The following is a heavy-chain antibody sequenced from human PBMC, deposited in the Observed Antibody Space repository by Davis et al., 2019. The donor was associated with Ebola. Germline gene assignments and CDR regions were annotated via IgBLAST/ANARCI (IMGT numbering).Heavy chain of an antibody. CDR2: ICTSSRTI. CDR3: ANGVFWSAIFDY. D-gene: IGHD3-3*01. CDR1: GFTISSYR. Sequence: GESLKISCASSGFTISSYRMNWLRQAGVKRLEWVSYICTSSRTIYYADSVKSRFTISRDNSKNTLYLQMNSLRAEDTAVYYCANGVFWSAIFDYWGQGTLVTVSS. J-gene: IGHJ4*02. V-gene: IGHV3-48*01.